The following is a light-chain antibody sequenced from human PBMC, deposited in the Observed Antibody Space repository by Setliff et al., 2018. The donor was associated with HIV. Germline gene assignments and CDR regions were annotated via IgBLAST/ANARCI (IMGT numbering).Light chain of an antibody. V-gene: IGKV3D-20*01. Sequence: EVVLTQSPGTLSLSPGERATLSCRASQSVSSNSLAWYQQRPGLAPRLLIYDTFTRAAGIPDRFSGGGSGPDFTLIISRLEPEDFAVYYCQHYGNSPPGTFGQGTKVDIK. CDR3: QHYGNSPPGT. CDR2: DTF. J-gene: IGKJ1*01. CDR1: QSVSSNS.